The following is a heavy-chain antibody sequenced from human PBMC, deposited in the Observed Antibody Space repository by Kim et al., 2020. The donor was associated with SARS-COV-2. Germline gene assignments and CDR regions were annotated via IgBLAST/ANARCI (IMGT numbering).Heavy chain of an antibody. Sequence: GGSLRLSCAASGFTFSYFYMSWIRQAPGKGPEWVSYLSAVNNYAIYAASVKGRFSISRNNAKSSLYLQMNSLRADDTAMYYCARVSEGGSSWYYFDSWGQGTLVTVSS. V-gene: IGHV3-11*05. J-gene: IGHJ4*02. CDR2: LSAVNNYA. CDR3: ARVSEGGSSWYYFDS. CDR1: GFTFSYFY. D-gene: IGHD6-13*01.